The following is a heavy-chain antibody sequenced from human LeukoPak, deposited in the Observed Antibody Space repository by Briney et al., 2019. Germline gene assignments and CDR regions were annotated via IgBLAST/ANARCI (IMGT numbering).Heavy chain of an antibody. CDR2: IKYSGSA. V-gene: IGHV4-59*08. J-gene: IGHJ3*02. CDR1: GGSLSSYY. CDR3: ARHNYDDYVFDI. D-gene: IGHD4-17*01. Sequence: SETLSLTCTVSGGSLSSYYFSWIRQSPGQGLEWIDYIKYSGSASYNPSLKSRVTMSVDTSKQFSLSLSSATAADTAVHYCARHNYDDYVFDIWGQGTKVTVSS.